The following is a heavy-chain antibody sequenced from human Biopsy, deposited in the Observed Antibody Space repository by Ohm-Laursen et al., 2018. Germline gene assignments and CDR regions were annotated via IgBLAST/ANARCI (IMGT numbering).Heavy chain of an antibody. CDR3: ARGQALKSFDY. Sequence: GTLSLTCAVSGYSISSGYYWGWIRQPPGKGLEWIGSIYHSGSTYYNPSLKSRITISVDTSKNQLSVKLSSVTAADTAGYYCARGQALKSFDYWGQGTLVTVSS. J-gene: IGHJ4*02. CDR2: IYHSGST. V-gene: IGHV4-38-2*01. CDR1: GYSISSGYY.